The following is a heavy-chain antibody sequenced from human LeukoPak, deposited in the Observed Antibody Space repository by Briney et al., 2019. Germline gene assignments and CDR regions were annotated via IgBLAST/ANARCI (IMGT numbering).Heavy chain of an antibody. CDR1: GYTFTSYG. CDR2: ISAYNGNT. D-gene: IGHD6-13*01. V-gene: IGHV1-18*01. J-gene: IGHJ4*02. Sequence: ASVKVSCKASGYTFTSYGISWVRQAPGQGLERMGWISAYNGNTNYVQKLQGRVTMTTDTSTSTAYMELRSLRSDDTAVYYCSRDLGGDSSSWHWGQGTLVSVSS. CDR3: SRDLGGDSSSWH.